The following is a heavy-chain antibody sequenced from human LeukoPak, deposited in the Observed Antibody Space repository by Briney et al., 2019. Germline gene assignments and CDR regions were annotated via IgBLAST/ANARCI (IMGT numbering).Heavy chain of an antibody. J-gene: IGHJ4*02. V-gene: IGHV3-30*02. CDR1: GFTSSSYG. D-gene: IGHD6-13*01. Sequence: PGGSLRLSCGVSGFTSSSYGMHWVRQAPGKGLEWVAYIRYDGSNRHYADSVKGRFTISRDNSKNTLYLQMNSLRAEDTAVYYCARAGGQLLHGFGYFEYWGQGTLLTVSS. CDR2: IRYDGSNR. CDR3: ARAGGQLLHGFGYFEY.